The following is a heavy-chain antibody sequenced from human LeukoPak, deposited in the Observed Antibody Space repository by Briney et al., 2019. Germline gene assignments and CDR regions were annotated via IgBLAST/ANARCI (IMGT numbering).Heavy chain of an antibody. CDR2: ISYDGSNK. J-gene: IGHJ4*02. D-gene: IGHD4-23*01. V-gene: IGHV3-30*18. CDR3: AKEYGGNASPVDY. Sequence: PGGSLRLSCTASGFTFSDYGMHWVRQAPGKGLEWVAVISYDGSNKYYADSVKGRFTISRDNSKNTLYLQMNSLRAEDTAVYYCAKEYGGNASPVDYWGQGTLVTVSS. CDR1: GFTFSDYG.